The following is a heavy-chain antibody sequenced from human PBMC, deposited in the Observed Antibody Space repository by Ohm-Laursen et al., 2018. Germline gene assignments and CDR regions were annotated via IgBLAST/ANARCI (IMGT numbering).Heavy chain of an antibody. CDR1: GFTFSAYW. Sequence: LRLSCSASGFTFSAYWMHWVRQVPGKGLVRVSRTNNDGGNTAYEDSVKGRFSISRDNAKNTLFLEMNSLRREGTAVYYCARGYKFGLDSFDLWGQGTMVTVSS. CDR3: ARGYKFGLDSFDL. J-gene: IGHJ3*01. D-gene: IGHD1-1*01. V-gene: IGHV3-74*01. CDR2: TNNDGGNT.